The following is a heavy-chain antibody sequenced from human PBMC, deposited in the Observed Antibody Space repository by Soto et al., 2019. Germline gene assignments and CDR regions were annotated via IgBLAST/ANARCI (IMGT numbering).Heavy chain of an antibody. D-gene: IGHD1-26*01. V-gene: IGHV1-18*01. CDR1: GYTFTSYG. CDR3: ARHGKGGDY. CDR2: IRSYNNST. J-gene: IGHJ4*02. Sequence: ASVKVSCKASGYTFTSYGVNWVRQAPGQGLEWMGWIRSYNNSTNYAQKLQGRVTMTTDTSTNTAYMELRSLRSDDTAVYYCARHGKGGDYWGQGTLVTVAS.